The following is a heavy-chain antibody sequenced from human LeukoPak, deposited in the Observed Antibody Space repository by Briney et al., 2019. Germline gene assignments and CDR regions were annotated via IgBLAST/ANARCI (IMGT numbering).Heavy chain of an antibody. Sequence: GGSLSLSCAASGFTFSSYWMTWARQAPGKGREWVPNIKKDGSEKYYVDSVKGRFTISRDNAKNSLYLQMNSLRAEDTAVYYCTKRGSHDNILDDYWGQGTLVTVSS. V-gene: IGHV3-7*03. D-gene: IGHD2-15*01. CDR1: GFTFSSYW. CDR3: TKRGSHDNILDDY. J-gene: IGHJ4*02. CDR2: IKKDGSEK.